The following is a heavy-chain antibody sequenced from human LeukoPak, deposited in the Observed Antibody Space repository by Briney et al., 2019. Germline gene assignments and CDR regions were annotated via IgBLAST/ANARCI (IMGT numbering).Heavy chain of an antibody. Sequence: GGSLRLSCAASGFTFNNMNWVRQAPGKAREWVSSITSSGTYIFYADSVKGRFTISRDNAKNSLYLQMNSLGPEDTAVYYCARDPYSGNYGNYYYYYMDVWGKGTTVTISS. D-gene: IGHD1-26*01. J-gene: IGHJ6*03. CDR2: ITSSGTYI. CDR1: GFTFNN. V-gene: IGHV3-21*01. CDR3: ARDPYSGNYGNYYYYYMDV.